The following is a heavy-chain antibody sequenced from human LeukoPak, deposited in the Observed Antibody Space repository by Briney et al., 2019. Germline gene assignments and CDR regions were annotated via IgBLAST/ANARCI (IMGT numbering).Heavy chain of an antibody. CDR1: YX. V-gene: IGHV4-39*01. CDR2: IYYSGST. D-gene: IGHD1-26*01. J-gene: IGHJ5*02. Sequence: YXWGXDXQPQGKGRXGIASIYYSGSTYYNPSLKSRVTISVDTTKKQLSLKMSSLTAADTAVYYCARHEYSGSYYGLSWFDPWGQGTLVTVSA. CDR3: ARHEYSGSYYGLSWFDP.